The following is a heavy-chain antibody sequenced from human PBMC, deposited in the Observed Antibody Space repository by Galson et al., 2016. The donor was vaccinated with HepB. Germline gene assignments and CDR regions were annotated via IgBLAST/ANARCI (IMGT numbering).Heavy chain of an antibody. CDR3: ASGPIGVVVDDAFEI. V-gene: IGHV1-24*01. J-gene: IGHJ3*02. D-gene: IGHD2-15*01. CDR2: FDPEDVQI. Sequence: SVKVSCKVSGYSLTELSIHWVRQAPGKGPEWMGGFDPEDVQISYAQKFQGRVIMTEDTSTDTAYMELSSLRSEATAVYYCASGPIGVVVDDAFEIWGQGTMVTVSS. CDR1: GYSLTELS.